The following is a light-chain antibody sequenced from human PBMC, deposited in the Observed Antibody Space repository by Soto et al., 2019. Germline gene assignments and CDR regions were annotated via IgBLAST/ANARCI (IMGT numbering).Light chain of an antibody. CDR1: NSNIGNNY. J-gene: IGLJ3*02. CDR3: GTWDSSLSAWV. CDR2: VNN. V-gene: IGLV1-51*01. Sequence: QSVVTQPPSVSAAPGQKVTIACSGTNSNIGNNYVSWYQHLPGTAPKLLIFVNNKRPSGIHDRFTGSKSGTSATLAITGLQAGDEADYYCGTWDSSLSAWVFGGGTQLTVL.